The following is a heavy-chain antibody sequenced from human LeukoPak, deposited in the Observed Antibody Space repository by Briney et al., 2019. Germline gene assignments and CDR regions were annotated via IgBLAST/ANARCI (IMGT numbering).Heavy chain of an antibody. J-gene: IGHJ4*02. Sequence: SETLSLTCTVSGGSISSYYWSWVRQPPGKGLEWIGYIYYSGSTNYNPSLKSRVTISVDTSKNQFSLKLSSVTAADTAVYYCARDPGRRYFDYWGQGTLVTVSS. V-gene: IGHV4-59*01. CDR2: IYYSGST. CDR1: GGSISSYY. CDR3: ARDPGRRYFDY.